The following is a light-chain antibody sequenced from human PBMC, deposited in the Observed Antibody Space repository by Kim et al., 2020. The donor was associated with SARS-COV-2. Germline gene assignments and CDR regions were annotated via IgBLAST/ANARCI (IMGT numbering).Light chain of an antibody. Sequence: EIVMTQSPATLSVSPGERATLSCRASQSIVTNLAWYQQKPGQAPRLVIYGTSARASGIPANIRATGSGTEFTLTISSLQSEDFAVYYCQHYKNWPRTFGQGTKVDIK. CDR1: QSIVTN. V-gene: IGKV3-15*01. J-gene: IGKJ1*01. CDR2: GTS. CDR3: QHYKNWPRT.